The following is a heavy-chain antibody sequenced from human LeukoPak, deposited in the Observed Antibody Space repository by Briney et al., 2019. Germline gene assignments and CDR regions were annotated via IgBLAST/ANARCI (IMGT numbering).Heavy chain of an antibody. CDR2: INHSGST. V-gene: IGHV4-34*01. D-gene: IGHD3-3*01. J-gene: IGHJ5*02. CDR3: ARVSQITIFVLKQYNWFAP. Sequence: SETLSLTCAVYGGSFSGYYWSWIRQPPGKGLEWIGEINHSGSTNYNPSLKSRVTISVDTSKNQFSLKLSSVTAADTAVYYCARVSQITIFVLKQYNWFAPWGQGTLVTVSS. CDR1: GGSFSGYY.